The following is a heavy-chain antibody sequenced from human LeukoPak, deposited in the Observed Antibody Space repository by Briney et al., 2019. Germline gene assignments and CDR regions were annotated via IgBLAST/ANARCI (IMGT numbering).Heavy chain of an antibody. Sequence: PGGSLRLSCAASGFTFSSYWMSWVRQAPGKGLEWVANIQQDGSENYYVDSVKGRFTISRDNAKNSLYLQMNSLRAEDTAVYYCTRDRGYGGTYFDYWGQGTLVTVPS. V-gene: IGHV3-7*01. CDR1: GFTFSSYW. CDR3: TRDRGYGGTYFDY. CDR2: IQQDGSEN. D-gene: IGHD2-15*01. J-gene: IGHJ4*02.